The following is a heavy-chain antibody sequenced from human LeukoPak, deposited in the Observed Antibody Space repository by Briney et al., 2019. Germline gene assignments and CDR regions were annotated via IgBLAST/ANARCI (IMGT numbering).Heavy chain of an antibody. CDR3: ARQVGATTLIDY. Sequence: PSETLSLTCKVSGGSISSRNHYLGWIRQPPGKGLEWIGSIYVIGTNYYNPSLKSRVTISVDTSKNQLSLNLSSVTAADTALYYCARQVGATTLIDYWGQGTLVTVSS. J-gene: IGHJ4*02. CDR2: IYVIGTN. CDR1: GGSISSRNHY. D-gene: IGHD1-26*01. V-gene: IGHV4-39*01.